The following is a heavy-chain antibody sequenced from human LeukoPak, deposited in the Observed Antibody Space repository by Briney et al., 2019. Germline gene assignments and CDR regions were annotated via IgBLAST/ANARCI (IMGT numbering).Heavy chain of an antibody. Sequence: GGSLRPSCAASGFTFSSYGMHWVRQAPGKGLEWVAVIWYDGSNKYYADSVKGRFTISRDNSKNTLYLQMNSLRAEDTAVYYCARDYQNIVATRTHDAFDIWGQGTMVTVSS. CDR2: IWYDGSNK. D-gene: IGHD5-12*01. CDR1: GFTFSSYG. J-gene: IGHJ3*02. CDR3: ARDYQNIVATRTHDAFDI. V-gene: IGHV3-33*01.